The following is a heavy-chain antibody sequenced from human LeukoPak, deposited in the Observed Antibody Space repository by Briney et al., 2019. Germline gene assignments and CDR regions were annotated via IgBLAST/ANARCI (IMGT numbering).Heavy chain of an antibody. CDR1: GGSISSSSYY. J-gene: IGHJ4*02. CDR2: IYYSGST. Sequence: SETLSLTCTVSGGSISSSSYYWGWIRQPPGKGLEWIGSIYYSGSTYYNPSLKSRVTISVDTSKNQFSLKLSSVTAADTAVYYCARGATYYDILTGYYYRYSYFDYWGQGTLVTVSS. CDR3: ARGATYYDILTGYYYRYSYFDY. D-gene: IGHD3-9*01. V-gene: IGHV4-39*07.